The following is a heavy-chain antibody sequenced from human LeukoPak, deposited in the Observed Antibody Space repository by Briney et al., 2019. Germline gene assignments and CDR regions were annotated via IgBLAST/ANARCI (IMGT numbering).Heavy chain of an antibody. CDR3: ARWELLWFGEPRIAFDP. CDR2: INHSGST. CDR1: CASLSSTDW. D-gene: IGHD3-10*01. V-gene: IGHV4-4*02. J-gene: IGHJ5*02. Sequence: SETLSLTCAVSCASLSSTDWWSWVRQPPGKALEWIGEINHSGSTNYNPSLKRRVTISGDTTKNQDSLKLSSVTAADTAVDYCARWELLWFGEPRIAFDPWGQGTLVTVSS.